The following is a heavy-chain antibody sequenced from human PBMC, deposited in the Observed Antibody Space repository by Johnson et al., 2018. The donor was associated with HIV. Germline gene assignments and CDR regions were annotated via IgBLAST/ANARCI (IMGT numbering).Heavy chain of an antibody. CDR3: AKTEDRGYRMETGAFDI. CDR1: GFTFSSYW. D-gene: IGHD5-18*01. J-gene: IGHJ3*02. CDR2: INSDGSST. Sequence: VQLVESGGGLVQPGGSLRLSCAASGFTFSSYWMHWVRQAPGKGLVWVSRINSDGSSTSYADSVKGRFTISRDNSRNMLYLQMNSLRAEDTAVYYCAKTEDRGYRMETGAFDIWGQGTMVTVSS. V-gene: IGHV3-74*02.